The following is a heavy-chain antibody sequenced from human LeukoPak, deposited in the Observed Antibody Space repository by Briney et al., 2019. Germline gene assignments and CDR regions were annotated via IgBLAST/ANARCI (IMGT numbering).Heavy chain of an antibody. CDR3: ARSRRGLSSGWYLGY. J-gene: IGHJ4*02. CDR2: INPSGGST. Sequence: ASVKVSCKASGYTFTGYYMHWVRQAPGQGLEWMGIINPSGGSTSYAQKFQGRVTMTRDTSTSTVYMELSSLRSEDTAVYYCARSRRGLSSGWYLGYWGQGTLVTVSS. CDR1: GYTFTGYY. D-gene: IGHD6-19*01. V-gene: IGHV1-46*01.